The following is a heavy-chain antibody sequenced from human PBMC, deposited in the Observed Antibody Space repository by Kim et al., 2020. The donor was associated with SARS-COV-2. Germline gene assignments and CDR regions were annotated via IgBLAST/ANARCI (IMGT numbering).Heavy chain of an antibody. Sequence: SETLSLTCTVSGGSISSSSYYSSAYYWAWIRQSPGKGLEWIGTISYNGGTWYHPSLKSRVTMSVDTSKNQFSLKLNSMTAAATAVYFCARSSDYSDQSRVAPWGQGTLVSVSS. V-gene: IGHV4-39*07. D-gene: IGHD4-17*01. CDR2: ISYNGGT. J-gene: IGHJ5*02. CDR3: ARSSDYSDQSRVAP. CDR1: GGSISSSSYYSSAYY.